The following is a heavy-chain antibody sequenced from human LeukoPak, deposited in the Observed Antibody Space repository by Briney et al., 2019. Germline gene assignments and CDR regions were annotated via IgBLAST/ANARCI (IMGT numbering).Heavy chain of an antibody. Sequence: ASVKVSCKASGYTFTGYYMHWVRQAPGQGLEWMGIINPSGGSTSYAQKFQGRVTMTRDTSTSTVYMELSSLRSEDTAVYYCARAAYSGSYEYYFDYWGQGTLVTVSS. J-gene: IGHJ4*02. CDR2: INPSGGST. CDR1: GYTFTGYY. V-gene: IGHV1-46*01. CDR3: ARAAYSGSYEYYFDY. D-gene: IGHD1-26*01.